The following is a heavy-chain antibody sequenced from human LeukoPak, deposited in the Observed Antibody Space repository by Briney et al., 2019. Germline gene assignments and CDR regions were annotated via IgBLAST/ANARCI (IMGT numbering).Heavy chain of an antibody. J-gene: IGHJ6*02. D-gene: IGHD4-11*01. CDR1: GGTFSSYA. CDR3: ASIPSSMTTVTTSTHYYYGMDV. Sequence: ASVKVSCKASGGTFSSYAISWVRQAPGQGLEWMGRIIPILGIANYAQKFQGRVTITADKSTSTAYMELSSLRSEDTAVYYCASIPSSMTTVTTSTHYYYGMDVWGQGTTVTVSS. CDR2: IIPILGIA. V-gene: IGHV1-69*04.